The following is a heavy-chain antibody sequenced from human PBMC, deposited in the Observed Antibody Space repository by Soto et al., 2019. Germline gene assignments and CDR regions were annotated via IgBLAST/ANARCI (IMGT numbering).Heavy chain of an antibody. J-gene: IGHJ3*01. Sequence: QLQLQESGPGLVKPSETLSLTCSVSSGCITTSSYNWDWIRQPPGKGLEWIGTIYYDGSTSYNPSLKSQVTISVDTSKNHFALKVNSVTAADTAVYYCARFYGNAFDVWGRGTVVTVSS. CDR1: SGCITTSSYN. D-gene: IGHD3-10*01. CDR3: ARFYGNAFDV. CDR2: IYYDGST. V-gene: IGHV4-39*02.